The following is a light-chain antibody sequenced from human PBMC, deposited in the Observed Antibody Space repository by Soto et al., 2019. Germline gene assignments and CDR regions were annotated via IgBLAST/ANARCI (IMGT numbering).Light chain of an antibody. J-gene: IGKJ4*01. CDR3: QHYNKGPQLT. CDR2: GAS. V-gene: IGKV3-20*01. Sequence: ETVLTHSPCTLSLSPLERATLSCRAIQSVSSRYLAWYQHKPGQAHSVLIYGASSRATGIPDRLSGSGSGTQFILTISSLQSEDFAVYYCQHYNKGPQLTLGGGTKV. CDR1: QSVSSRY.